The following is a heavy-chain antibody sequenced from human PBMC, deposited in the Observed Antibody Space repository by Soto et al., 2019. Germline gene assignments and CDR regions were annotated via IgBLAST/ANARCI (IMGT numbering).Heavy chain of an antibody. Sequence: SETLSLTCTVSGASVSSYYWSWIRQPPGKGLEWIGYIYNSGSTNYNPSLKSRVTISVDTSKNQFSLKLSSVTAADTAVYYCARDRGDYSAYFDYWGQGTLVTVS. CDR2: IYNSGST. V-gene: IGHV4-59*02. J-gene: IGHJ4*02. D-gene: IGHD4-17*01. CDR3: ARDRGDYSAYFDY. CDR1: GASVSSYY.